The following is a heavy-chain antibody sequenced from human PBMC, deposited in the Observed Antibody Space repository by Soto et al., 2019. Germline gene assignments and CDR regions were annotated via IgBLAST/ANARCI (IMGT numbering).Heavy chain of an antibody. V-gene: IGHV3-33*01. J-gene: IGHJ4*02. CDR2: IWYDGSKK. D-gene: IGHD3-22*01. Sequence: QVQLVESGGGVVQPGRSLRLSCAASGFIFSSYGMHWVRQAPGKGLEWVAVIWYDGSKKYYADSVKGLFTISRDNSKNTMYLQMNSLRAEDTAVYYCARDRDYFDTSGYYYYFDYWGQGTLVTVSS. CDR3: ARDRDYFDTSGYYYYFDY. CDR1: GFIFSSYG.